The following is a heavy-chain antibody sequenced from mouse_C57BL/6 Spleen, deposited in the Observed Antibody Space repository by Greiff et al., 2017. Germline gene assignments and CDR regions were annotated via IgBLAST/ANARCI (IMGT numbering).Heavy chain of an antibody. CDR1: GFSLRTFGLG. D-gene: IGHD1-1*01. Sequence: QVQLKQSGPGILQPSQTPSLTCSFSGFSLRTFGLGVCWIRQPSGKGLEWLAPIWWADEKVYNPALKNRLTISKDTSKNQVFLKIANVDTADTATYYCARIADLLRSFDYWGQGTTLTVS. J-gene: IGHJ2*01. CDR2: IWWADEK. CDR3: ARIADLLRSFDY. V-gene: IGHV8-8*01.